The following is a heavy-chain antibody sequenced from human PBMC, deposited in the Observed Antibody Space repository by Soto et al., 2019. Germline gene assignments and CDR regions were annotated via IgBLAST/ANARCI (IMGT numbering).Heavy chain of an antibody. D-gene: IGHD3-3*01. J-gene: IGHJ6*02. CDR1: GGTFSSYA. CDR3: ASTITILEWLSAQTYYYGMDV. Sequence: SVKVSCKASGGTFSSYASSWVRQAPGQGLEWMGGIIPIFGTANYAQKFQGRVTITADESTSTAYMELSSLRSEDTAVYYCASTITILEWLSAQTYYYGMDVWGQGTTVTVSS. V-gene: IGHV1-69*13. CDR2: IIPIFGTA.